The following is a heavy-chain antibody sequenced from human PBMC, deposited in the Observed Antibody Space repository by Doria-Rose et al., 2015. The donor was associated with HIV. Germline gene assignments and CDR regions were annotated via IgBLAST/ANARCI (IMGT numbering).Heavy chain of an antibody. D-gene: IGHD5-18*01. CDR2: ISASGDDM. CDR3: AKEVRAGYNYGGVDY. J-gene: IGHJ4*02. V-gene: IGHV3-23*01. Sequence: RQAPGKGLEWVSSISASGDDMYYADFVKGRFTVSRDNSKDTLYLQVSSLRADDTAIYYCAKEVRAGYNYGGVDYWGQGTLVTVSS.